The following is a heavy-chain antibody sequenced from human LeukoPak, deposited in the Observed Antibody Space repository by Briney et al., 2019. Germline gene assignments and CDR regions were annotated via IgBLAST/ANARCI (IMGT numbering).Heavy chain of an antibody. CDR2: FDPEDGET. Sequence: ASVKVSCKVSGYTLTELSMHWVRQAPGKGLEWMGGFDPEDGETIYAQKFQGRVTMTEDTSTDTAYMELSSLRSEDTAVYYCATTYSSGWNPDYWGQGTLVNVSS. V-gene: IGHV1-24*01. CDR1: GYTLTELS. CDR3: ATTYSSGWNPDY. D-gene: IGHD6-19*01. J-gene: IGHJ4*02.